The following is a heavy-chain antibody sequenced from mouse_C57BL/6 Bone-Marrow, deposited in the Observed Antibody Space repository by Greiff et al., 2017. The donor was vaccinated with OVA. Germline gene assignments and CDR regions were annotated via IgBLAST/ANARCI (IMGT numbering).Heavy chain of an antibody. CDR3: TRFDGYYVGAMDY. D-gene: IGHD2-3*01. J-gene: IGHJ4*01. V-gene: IGHV1-15*01. Sequence: QVQLQQSGAELVRPGASVTLSCKASGYTFTDYEMNWVKQTPVHGLEWIGAIDPETGGTAYNQKFKGKAILTADKSSSTAYMELRSLTSEDSAVYYCTRFDGYYVGAMDYWGQGTSVTVSS. CDR2: IDPETGGT. CDR1: GYTFTDYE.